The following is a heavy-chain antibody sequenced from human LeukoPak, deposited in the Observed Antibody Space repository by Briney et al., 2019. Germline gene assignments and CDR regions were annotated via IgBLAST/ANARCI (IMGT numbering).Heavy chain of an antibody. D-gene: IGHD1-26*01. V-gene: IGHV3-73*01. J-gene: IGHJ5*02. CDR1: GFTFSGSA. CDR2: IRSKANSYAT. Sequence: GGSLRLSCAASGFTFSGSAMHWVRQASGKGLEWVGRIRSKANSYATAYAASVKGRFTISRDDSKNTGYLQMNSLKTEDTAVYYCTRHRSGSSSTNWFDPWGQGTLVTVSS. CDR3: TRHRSGSSSTNWFDP.